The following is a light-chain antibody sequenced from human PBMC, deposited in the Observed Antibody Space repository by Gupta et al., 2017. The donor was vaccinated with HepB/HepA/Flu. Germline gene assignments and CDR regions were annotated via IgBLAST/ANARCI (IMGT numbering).Light chain of an antibody. J-gene: IGLJ2*01. Sequence: QSALPQPASASASPGQSITISCIGTSSDVGGHNYVSWYQQLPGKAPKLLLSDVSSRPSGFSNRFSGSKSANPASLNISGLQAGDEADYFCRSYKAITTSFILGGGTRLTVL. CDR1: SSDVGGHNY. V-gene: IGLV2-14*03. CDR3: RSYKAITTSFI. CDR2: DVS.